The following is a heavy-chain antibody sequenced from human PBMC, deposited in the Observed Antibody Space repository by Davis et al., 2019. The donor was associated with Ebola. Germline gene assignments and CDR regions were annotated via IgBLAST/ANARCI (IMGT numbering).Heavy chain of an antibody. D-gene: IGHD5-12*01. CDR1: EVTFSSYT. Sequence: SVKVSCKASEVTFSSYTISWVRQAPGQGLEWMGRSIPGLDMSAYAQKFQGRLRLNADRSTNTAYMELSSLRSEDTALYYCTTPGGQDSGYDVFDIWGQGTMVTVSS. CDR2: SIPGLDMS. CDR3: TTPGGQDSGYDVFDI. J-gene: IGHJ3*02. V-gene: IGHV1-69*02.